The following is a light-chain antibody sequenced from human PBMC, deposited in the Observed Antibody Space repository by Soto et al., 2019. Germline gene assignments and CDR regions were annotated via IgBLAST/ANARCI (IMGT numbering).Light chain of an antibody. Sequence: QSVLTQPASGSGSPGQSITISCTGTSSDVGAYDYVSWYQQHPDKAPKLMIYEVSNRPPGVSNRFSGSKSVNTATLTISGLQADDEADYYCSSYTSSSTRVFGTGTKVTVL. J-gene: IGLJ1*01. CDR3: SSYTSSSTRV. CDR1: SSDVGAYDY. V-gene: IGLV2-14*03. CDR2: EVS.